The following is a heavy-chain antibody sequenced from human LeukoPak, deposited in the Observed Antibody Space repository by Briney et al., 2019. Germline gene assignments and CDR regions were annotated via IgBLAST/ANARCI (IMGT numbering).Heavy chain of an antibody. D-gene: IGHD3-22*01. CDR1: GGSISSYY. J-gene: IGHJ4*02. V-gene: IGHV4-59*08. CDR2: IYYSGST. CDR3: TRLLHDSRGYYYFDY. Sequence: SETLSLTCTVSGGSISSYYWSWIRQPPGKGLEWIGYIYYSGSTNYNPSLKSRVTMSVDTSKNQVSLKLSSVTAADTAVYFCTRLLHDSRGYYYFDYWGQGTLATVSS.